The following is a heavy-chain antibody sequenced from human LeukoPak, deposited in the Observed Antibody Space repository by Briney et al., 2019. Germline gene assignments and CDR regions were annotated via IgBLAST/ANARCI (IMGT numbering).Heavy chain of an antibody. CDR3: ARAAYSSGWYESYFYC. CDR1: GFTVRSNY. Sequence: PGGSLTLSFAASGFTVRSNYLSWVRQAPGKGLECVSVIYSGGSTYYADSVKGRFTISRDNSKDTLYLQMNRLRAEDTAVYYCARAAYSSGWYESYFYCWVRGTLVTVSS. D-gene: IGHD6-19*01. J-gene: IGHJ4*02. V-gene: IGHV3-66*01. CDR2: IYSGGST.